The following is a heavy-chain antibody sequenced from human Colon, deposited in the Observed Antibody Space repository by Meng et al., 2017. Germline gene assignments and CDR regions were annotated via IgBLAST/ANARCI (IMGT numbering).Heavy chain of an antibody. CDR3: ARAREGGWYFDL. D-gene: IGHD1-26*01. CDR1: GDSVSSNSAA. Sequence: SQTRSLTGAISGDSVSSNSAAWNWIRQTPARGLEWLGRTYYRSKWYNDYAVSVKSRITINPDTSKNQSSLQLNSVTPEDTAVYYCARAREGGWYFDLWGRGTLVTVSS. CDR2: TYYRSKWYN. J-gene: IGHJ2*01. V-gene: IGHV6-1*01.